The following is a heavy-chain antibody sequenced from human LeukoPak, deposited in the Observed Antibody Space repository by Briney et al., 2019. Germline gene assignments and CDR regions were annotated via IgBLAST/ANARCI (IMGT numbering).Heavy chain of an antibody. V-gene: IGHV1-69*13. CDR2: IISFFGAA. CDR3: TRDPSVDYDLLSHWFDP. D-gene: IGHD3-9*01. J-gene: IGHJ5*02. CDR1: GGTFNSSG. Sequence: LVKVSCKASGGTFNSSGISWVRQAPGQGLEWMGGIISFFGAAHYIQKFQGRLTITADESTSTAYMELSSLTSEDTAVYYCTRDPSVDYDLLSHWFDPWGQGTLVTVSS.